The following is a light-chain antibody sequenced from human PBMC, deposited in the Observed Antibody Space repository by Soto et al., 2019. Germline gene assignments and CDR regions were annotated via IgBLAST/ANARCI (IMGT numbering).Light chain of an antibody. J-gene: IGKJ5*01. CDR1: QFVSSN. Sequence: EIVLTQSPCTLSLSPGERSTLSCMSSQFVSSNLAWYQQKPGQTPRLLIYGASTRATGIPARFSGSGSGTEFTLTISNLQSEDFAVYFCQQYHNWPPITFGQGTRLEIK. CDR3: QQYHNWPPIT. CDR2: GAS. V-gene: IGKV3D-15*01.